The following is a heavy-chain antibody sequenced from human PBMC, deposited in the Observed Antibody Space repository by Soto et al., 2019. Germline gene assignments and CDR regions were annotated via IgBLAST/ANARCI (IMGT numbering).Heavy chain of an antibody. J-gene: IGHJ6*02. V-gene: IGHV3-30*18. Sequence: QVQLVESGGGVVQPGRSLRLSCAASGFTFSSYGMHWVRQAPGKGLEWVAVISYDGSNKYYADSVNGRFTISRDNSKNTLYLQMNSLRAEDTAVYYCAKGGDYTDYYYGMDVWGQGTTVTVSS. CDR1: GFTFSSYG. D-gene: IGHD4-17*01. CDR2: ISYDGSNK. CDR3: AKGGDYTDYYYGMDV.